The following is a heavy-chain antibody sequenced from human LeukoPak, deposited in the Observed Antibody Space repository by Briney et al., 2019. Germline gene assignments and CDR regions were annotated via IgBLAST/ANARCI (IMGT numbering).Heavy chain of an antibody. CDR1: GFSFSSHG. D-gene: IGHD1-26*01. Sequence: PGRSLRLSCAASGFSFSSHGTHWVRQAPGKGLEWVSAIGGSTGRTYYADSVKGRFTVSRDNSKNTLYLQMTSLRAEDTAIYYCAKDRRSLVGPTNFDYWGQGTPVTVSS. CDR3: AKDRRSLVGPTNFDY. CDR2: IGGSTGRT. J-gene: IGHJ4*02. V-gene: IGHV3-23*01.